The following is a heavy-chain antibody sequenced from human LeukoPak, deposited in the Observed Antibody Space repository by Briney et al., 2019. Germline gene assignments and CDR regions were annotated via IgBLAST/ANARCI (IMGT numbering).Heavy chain of an antibody. D-gene: IGHD1-26*01. CDR2: IFYTGTT. CDR1: GGSISGYF. J-gene: IGHJ4*02. V-gene: IGHV4-59*08. CDR3: ARHLATTGYPMDY. Sequence: SETLSLTCTVSGGSISGYFWSWIRQPPAKGLEWIAYIFYTGTTNYNPSLKSRLTVSVDTSKNQFSLKLNSVTAADTAVYYCARHLATTGYPMDYWGQGTLVTVSS.